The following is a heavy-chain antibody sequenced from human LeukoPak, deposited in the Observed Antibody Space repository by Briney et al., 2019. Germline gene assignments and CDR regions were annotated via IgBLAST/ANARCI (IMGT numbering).Heavy chain of an antibody. Sequence: ASVTVSCKASEGTFSSYTVSWVRQAPGHGLEWMGRIVPVLDMTDYAQKFQGRVTITADRSTSTVYMELNSLTSEDTAMYYCARSAQGSSWTINYSYLYMDVWGKGTTVTVS. CDR2: IVPVLDMT. CDR1: EGTFSSYT. CDR3: ARSAQGSSWTINYSYLYMDV. J-gene: IGHJ6*03. D-gene: IGHD6-13*01. V-gene: IGHV1-69*02.